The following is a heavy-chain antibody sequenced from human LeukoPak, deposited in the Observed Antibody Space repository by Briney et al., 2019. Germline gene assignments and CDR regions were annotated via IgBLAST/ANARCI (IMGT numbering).Heavy chain of an antibody. Sequence: HPGGSLRLSCAASGFTFSSYSMNWVRQAPGKGLEWVSYISSSSSTIYYADSVKGRFTISRDNAKNSLYLQMNSLRAEDTAVYYCARDFIAVAGMDNEVGPWGQGTLVTVSS. CDR2: ISSSSSTI. D-gene: IGHD6-19*01. CDR3: ARDFIAVAGMDNEVGP. V-gene: IGHV3-48*01. J-gene: IGHJ5*02. CDR1: GFTFSSYS.